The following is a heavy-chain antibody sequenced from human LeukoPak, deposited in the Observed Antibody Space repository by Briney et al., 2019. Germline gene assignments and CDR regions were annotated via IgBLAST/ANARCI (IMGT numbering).Heavy chain of an antibody. CDR2: ISGSGDNT. CDR3: ARTGYSSSWFYYYYYMDV. CDR1: GFTFSSYA. J-gene: IGHJ6*03. V-gene: IGHV3-23*01. Sequence: GGSLRLSCAASGFTFSSYAMSWVRQAPGKGLEWVSDISGSGDNTYYADSLKGRPTISRDNSKNSLYLQMNSLRAEDTALYCCARTGYSSSWFYYYYYMDVWGKGTTVTVSS. D-gene: IGHD6-13*01.